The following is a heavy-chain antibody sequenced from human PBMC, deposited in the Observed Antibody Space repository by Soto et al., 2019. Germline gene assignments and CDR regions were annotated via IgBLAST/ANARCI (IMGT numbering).Heavy chain of an antibody. D-gene: IGHD3-10*01. J-gene: IGHJ6*02. V-gene: IGHV3-23*01. Sequence: PXASLRLSCAASGFTFSSYAMSWVRQAPGKGLEWVSAITVSGGSTYYADSVKGRFTISRDNSENTLYLQVNSLRAEDTAVYYCAKTLTFGSGTYYYRYGMDVWGQGTTVTVSS. CDR3: AKTLTFGSGTYYYRYGMDV. CDR1: GFTFSSYA. CDR2: ITVSGGST.